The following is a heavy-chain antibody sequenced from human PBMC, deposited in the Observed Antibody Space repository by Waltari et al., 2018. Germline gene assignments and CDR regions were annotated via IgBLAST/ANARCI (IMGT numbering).Heavy chain of an antibody. D-gene: IGHD3-16*01. CDR2: GNWNGGGT. CDR3: ARDVLAENWFDP. J-gene: IGHJ5*02. CDR1: GLMFDDYD. Sequence: EVQLVESGGGVVRPGESLRLSCVSSGLMFDDYDMSWVRQAPGEGLECVATGNWNGGGTGYADSVKGRFTISRDNVKNSLYLQMNSLRVEDTALYYCARDVLAENWFDPWGQGTLVTVSS. V-gene: IGHV3-20*04.